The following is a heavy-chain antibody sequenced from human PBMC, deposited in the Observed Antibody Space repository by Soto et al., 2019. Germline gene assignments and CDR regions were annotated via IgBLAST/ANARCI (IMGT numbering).Heavy chain of an antibody. Sequence: SETLSLTCSVSGGSISLYYWSWIRQPPGKGLEWIGYAYYSGDTGYNPSLKSRVTMAVDTSKNQVSLKLSSVTAADTAVYYCARDRSTYGGGGTGEVKENWFDPWGQGALVTSPQ. J-gene: IGHJ5*02. V-gene: IGHV4-59*01. CDR3: ARDRSTYGGGGTGEVKENWFDP. D-gene: IGHD2-8*01. CDR1: GGSISLYY. CDR2: AYYSGDT.